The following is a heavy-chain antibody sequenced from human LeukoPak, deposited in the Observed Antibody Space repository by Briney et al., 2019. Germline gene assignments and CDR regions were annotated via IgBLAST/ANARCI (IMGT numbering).Heavy chain of an antibody. V-gene: IGHV4-59*01. CDR2: ISYSGNT. D-gene: IGHD3-16*02. Sequence: SETLSLTCTVTAGSISTYYWSWIRHPPGKGLDWIGYISYSGNTNYNPSLKSRVTMSVDTSKNQFSLKLSSVTAADTAVYYCARRRDYVWGSYRYAFDIWGKGTMVTVSS. CDR1: AGSISTYY. CDR3: ARRRDYVWGSYRYAFDI. J-gene: IGHJ3*02.